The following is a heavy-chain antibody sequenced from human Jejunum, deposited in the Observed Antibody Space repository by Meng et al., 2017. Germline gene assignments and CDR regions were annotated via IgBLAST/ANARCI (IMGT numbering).Heavy chain of an antibody. CDR2: VDPKSGGP. D-gene: IGHD4-17*01. V-gene: IGHV1-2*02. CDR1: GYTFADYY. J-gene: IGHJ4*02. CDR3: ARWGHHGELDY. Sequence: ASVKVSCKASGYTFADYYVQWVRQAPGQGLEWLGWVDPKSGGPNSAQKFQDRVTMTSDTSTTTAYMELSRLTSDDTAVYYCARWGHHGELDYWGQGTLVTSPQ.